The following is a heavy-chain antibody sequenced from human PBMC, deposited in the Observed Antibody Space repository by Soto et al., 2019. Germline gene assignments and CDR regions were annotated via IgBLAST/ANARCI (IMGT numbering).Heavy chain of an antibody. CDR2: IGTAGDT. V-gene: IGHV3-13*01. J-gene: IGHJ4*02. CDR1: GFTFSGFD. Sequence: GGSLRLSCEAPGFTFSGFDMHWVRQPTGKGLEWVSTIGTAGDTYYAVSVKGRFTISRDNAKNSLSLQMNSLRAGDTAVYFCARGQEVGAHFFDSWGQGTQVTVSS. D-gene: IGHD2-15*01. CDR3: ARGQEVGAHFFDS.